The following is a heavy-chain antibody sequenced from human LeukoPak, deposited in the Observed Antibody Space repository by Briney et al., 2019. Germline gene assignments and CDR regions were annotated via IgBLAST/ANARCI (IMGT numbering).Heavy chain of an antibody. CDR2: ISSSSSYI. D-gene: IGHD2-15*01. Sequence: PGGSLRLSCAASGFTFSSYSMNWVRQAPGKGLEWVSSISSSSSYIYYADSVKGRFTISRDNAKNSLYLQMNSLRAEDTAVYYCARAGYCSGGSCPKNPYYYYYYMDVWGKGTTVTVSS. V-gene: IGHV3-21*01. CDR1: GFTFSSYS. CDR3: ARAGYCSGGSCPKNPYYYYYYMDV. J-gene: IGHJ6*03.